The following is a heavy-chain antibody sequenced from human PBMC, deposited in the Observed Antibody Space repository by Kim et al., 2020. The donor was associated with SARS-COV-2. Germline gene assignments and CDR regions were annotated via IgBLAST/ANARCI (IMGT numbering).Heavy chain of an antibody. CDR2: ISYDGSNK. Sequence: GGSLRLSCAASGFTFSSYAMHWVRQAPGKGLEWVAVISYDGSNKYYADSVKGRFTISRDNSKNTLYLQMNSLRAEDTAVYYCARQWLFLEAVDYWGQGTLVTVSS. CDR3: ARQWLFLEAVDY. D-gene: IGHD3-22*01. CDR1: GFTFSSYA. V-gene: IGHV3-30*04. J-gene: IGHJ4*02.